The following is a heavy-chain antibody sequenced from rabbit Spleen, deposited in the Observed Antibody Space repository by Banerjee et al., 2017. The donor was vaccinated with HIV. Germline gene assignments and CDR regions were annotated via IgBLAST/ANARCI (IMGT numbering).Heavy chain of an antibody. CDR3: ARDGVGGSYFAL. Sequence: QEQLVESGGGLVQPGGSLKLSCKASGFDFSNYGVSWVRQAPGKGLEWIGYIEPIFGNTYYANWVNGRFTISSHNAQNTLFLQMTSLTAADTATYFCARDGVGGSYFALWGPGTL. D-gene: IGHD8-1*01. J-gene: IGHJ4*01. V-gene: IGHV1S47*01. CDR2: IEPIFGNT. CDR1: GFDFSNYG.